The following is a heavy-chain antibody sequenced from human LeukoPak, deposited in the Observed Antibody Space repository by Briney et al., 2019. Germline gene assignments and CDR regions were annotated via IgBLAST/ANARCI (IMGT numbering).Heavy chain of an antibody. Sequence: GGSPRPSCAASGFTFSSYAMSWVRQAPGKGLEWVSAISGSGGSTYYADSVKGRFTISRDNSKNTLYLQMNSLRAEDTAVYYCANCMDNDWYFYLWARGTLVTVSS. J-gene: IGHJ2*01. CDR3: ANCMDNDWYFYL. D-gene: IGHD2-2*03. CDR1: GFTFSSYA. V-gene: IGHV3-23*01. CDR2: ISGSGGST.